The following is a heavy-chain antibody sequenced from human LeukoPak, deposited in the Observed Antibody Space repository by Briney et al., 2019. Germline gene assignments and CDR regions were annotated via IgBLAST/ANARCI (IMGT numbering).Heavy chain of an antibody. V-gene: IGHV3-15*01. D-gene: IGHD6-19*01. Sequence: PGGSLRLSCAASGFTFNDAWMSWVRQAPGKGLEWVGRIKSKTDGGTTDYAAPVKGRFTISRDDSKNTLYLQMNSLQTEDTPVYYCTSSSAEEWLFDCWGQGTLVTVSS. CDR3: TSSSAEEWLFDC. J-gene: IGHJ4*02. CDR2: IKSKTDGGTT. CDR1: GFTFNDAW.